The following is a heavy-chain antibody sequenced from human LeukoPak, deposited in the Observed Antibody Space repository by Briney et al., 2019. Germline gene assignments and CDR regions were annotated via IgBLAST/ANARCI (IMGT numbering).Heavy chain of an antibody. Sequence: PGGSLRLSCAASGFLFSSYEMNWVRQAPGKGLEWVSYISSGGSAIYYADSVKGRFTISRDNAKNSLYLQMNSLRAEDTAVYYCARDLDYYDSSALGYWGQGTLVTVSS. CDR3: ARDLDYYDSSALGY. J-gene: IGHJ4*02. V-gene: IGHV3-48*03. CDR2: ISSGGSAI. CDR1: GFLFSSYE. D-gene: IGHD3-22*01.